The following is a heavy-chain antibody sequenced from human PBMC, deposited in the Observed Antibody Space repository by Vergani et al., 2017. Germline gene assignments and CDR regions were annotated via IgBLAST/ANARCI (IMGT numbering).Heavy chain of an antibody. J-gene: IGHJ5*01. D-gene: IGHD5-12*01. CDR1: GFSFSGYW. V-gene: IGHV3-74*01. Sequence: EVQLVESGGGLIHPGGSLRLSCEGSGFSFSGYWMHWVRQSPEKGLVWVSRIKSDGSITNYADSVKGRFTISRDNAKNTLYLEMNSLRGDVTAIYDCVRARCSGPCFMSNWFDSWGQGTLVTVSS. CDR3: VRARCSGPCFMSNWFDS. CDR2: IKSDGSIT.